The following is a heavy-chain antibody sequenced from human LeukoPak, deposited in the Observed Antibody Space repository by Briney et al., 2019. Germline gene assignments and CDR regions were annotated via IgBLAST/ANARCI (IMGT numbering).Heavy chain of an antibody. CDR1: GGSISSSNYY. CDR3: AKIVATGGDTDY. Sequence: PSETLSLTCTVSGGSISSSNYYWGWIRQPPGKGLEWIGSIYYSGSTYYNPSLKSRVTISVDTSKNQFSLKLSSVTAADTAVYYCAKIVATGGDTDYWGQGTLVTVSS. CDR2: IYYSGST. D-gene: IGHD5-12*01. J-gene: IGHJ4*02. V-gene: IGHV4-39*07.